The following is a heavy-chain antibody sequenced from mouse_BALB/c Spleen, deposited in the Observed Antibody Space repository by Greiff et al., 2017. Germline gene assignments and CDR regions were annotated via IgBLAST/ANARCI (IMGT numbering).Heavy chain of an antibody. J-gene: IGHJ3*01. CDR1: GYTFTDYN. CDR2: INPNNGGT. V-gene: IGHV1-18*01. D-gene: IGHD1-1*01. CDR3: ARRGLYGSSPFAY. Sequence: VQLQQSGPELVKPGASVKIPCKASGYTFTDYNMDWVKQSHGKSLEWIGDINPNNGGTIYNQKFKGKATLTVDKSSSTAYMELRSLTSEDTAVYYCARRGLYGSSPFAYWGQGTLVTVSA.